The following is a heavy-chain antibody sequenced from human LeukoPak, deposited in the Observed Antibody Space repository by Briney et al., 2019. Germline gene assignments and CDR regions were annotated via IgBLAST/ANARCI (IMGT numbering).Heavy chain of an antibody. CDR1: GGSISSYY. CDR3: ARHHSYGHFDY. CDR2: TYTSGST. J-gene: IGHJ4*02. V-gene: IGHV4-4*09. D-gene: IGHD5-18*01. Sequence: PSETLSLTCTVSGGSISSYYWSWIRQPPGKGLEWIGYTYTSGSTNYNPSLKSRVTISVDTSKNQFSLKLSSVTAADTAVYYCARHHSYGHFDYWAREPWSPSPQ.